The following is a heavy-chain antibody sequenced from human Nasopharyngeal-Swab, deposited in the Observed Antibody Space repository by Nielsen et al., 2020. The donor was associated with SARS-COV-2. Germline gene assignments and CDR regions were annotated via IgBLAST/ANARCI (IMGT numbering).Heavy chain of an antibody. D-gene: IGHD3-10*01. Sequence: ASVKVSCKASGYTFTSYAMHWVRQAPGQRLEWMGWINAGNGNTKYSQKFQGRVTITRDTSASTAYMELSSLRSEDTAVCYCARDPRGDDAFDIWGQGTMVTVSS. CDR3: ARDPRGDDAFDI. J-gene: IGHJ3*02. CDR1: GYTFTSYA. CDR2: INAGNGNT. V-gene: IGHV1-3*01.